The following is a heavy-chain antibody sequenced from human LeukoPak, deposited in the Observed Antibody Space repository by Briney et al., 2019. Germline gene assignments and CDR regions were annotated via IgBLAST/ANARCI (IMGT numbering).Heavy chain of an antibody. CDR2: IWHDGSSQ. V-gene: IGHV3-33*06. J-gene: IGHJ5*01. D-gene: IGHD4-11*01. CDR1: GFTFDHYG. Sequence: PGRSLRLSCVAAGFTFDHYGMHWVRQAPGKGLEWVAVIWHDGSSQYYADSVKGRFTISRDNSMNTLYLQMNSLRAEDTAVYYCAKDAQRGFDYSNSLESWGQGTLVTATS. CDR3: AKDAQRGFDYSNSLES.